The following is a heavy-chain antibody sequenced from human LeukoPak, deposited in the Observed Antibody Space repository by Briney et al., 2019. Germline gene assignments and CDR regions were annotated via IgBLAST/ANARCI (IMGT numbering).Heavy chain of an antibody. J-gene: IGHJ4*02. V-gene: IGHV3-23*01. CDR1: GFTFSTYG. CDR2: ISNSGGST. Sequence: GGSLRLPCAASGFTFSTYGMSWVRQAPGKGLEWVSVISNSGGSTYYADSVKGRFTISRDNSKNTLYLQMNSLRAEDTAVYYCAKGSLRGVIGFDYWGQGTLVTVSS. CDR3: AKGSLRGVIGFDY. D-gene: IGHD3-10*01.